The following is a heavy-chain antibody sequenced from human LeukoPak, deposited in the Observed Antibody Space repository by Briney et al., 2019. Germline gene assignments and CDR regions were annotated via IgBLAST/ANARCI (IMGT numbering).Heavy chain of an antibody. V-gene: IGHV4-30-2*01. CDR1: GGSISSGANY. CDR2: ISHSESA. J-gene: IGHJ5*02. D-gene: IGHD6-13*01. Sequence: PSETLSLTCTVSGGSISSGANYWSWIRQPPGRGLEWIGYISHSESAYYSPSLESRITISVDRSKNQFSLKLKSVTAADTAVYYCARPRTGAAAGNRVRSWFDPWGQGTLVTVSS. CDR3: ARPRTGAAAGNRVRSWFDP.